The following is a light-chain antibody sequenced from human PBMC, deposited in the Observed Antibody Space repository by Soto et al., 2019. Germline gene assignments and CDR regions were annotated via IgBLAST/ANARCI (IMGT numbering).Light chain of an antibody. J-gene: IGKJ3*01. CDR3: HQRSNWPPS. CDR1: QSVSSN. V-gene: IGKV3-15*01. Sequence: EIVMTQSPATLSVSPGERATLSCRASQSVSSNVAWYQQIPGQTPRLLIYGASTRATGVPVRFSGSGSGTDFTLTISSLEPEDFAIYYCHQRSNWPPSFGPGTKVDIK. CDR2: GAS.